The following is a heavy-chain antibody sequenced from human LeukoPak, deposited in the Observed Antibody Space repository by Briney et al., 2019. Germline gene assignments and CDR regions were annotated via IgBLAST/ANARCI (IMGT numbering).Heavy chain of an antibody. V-gene: IGHV1-2*02. CDR2: INPNSGGT. D-gene: IGHD2-2*01. CDR1: GYTFTGYY. J-gene: IGHJ4*02. Sequence: ASVKVSCKASGYTFTGYYMHWVRQAPGQGLEWMGWINPNSGGTNYAQKFQGRVTTTRDTSISTAYMELSRLRSDDTAVYYCARPPPGYCSSTSCLDYWGQGTLVTVSS. CDR3: ARPPPGYCSSTSCLDY.